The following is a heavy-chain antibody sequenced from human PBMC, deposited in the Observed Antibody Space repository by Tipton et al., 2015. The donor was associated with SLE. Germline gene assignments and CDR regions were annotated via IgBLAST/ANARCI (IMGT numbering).Heavy chain of an antibody. CDR1: GGSITSGGYS. D-gene: IGHD1-26*01. CDR2: IYYSGRA. Sequence: LRLSCDVSGGSITSGGYSWSWIRQPPGKGLEWIGYIYYSGRASYSPPLRSRVTISIDTSKNQFSLKLSSVTAADTAIYYCARANSGYWGQGTLVTVSS. V-gene: IGHV4-30-2*01. J-gene: IGHJ4*02. CDR3: ARANSGY.